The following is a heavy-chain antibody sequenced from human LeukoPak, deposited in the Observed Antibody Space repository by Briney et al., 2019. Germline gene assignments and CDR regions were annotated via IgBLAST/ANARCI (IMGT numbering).Heavy chain of an antibody. D-gene: IGHD6-13*01. V-gene: IGHV4-34*01. CDR1: RGPFSGYY. CDR3: ARVNFGTYSSSWYKGGYYYFYMDV. J-gene: IGHJ6*03. CDR2: INHRGTT. Sequence: KSSETLSLTCAVYRGPFSGYYWTWIRQPPGKGLEWIREINHRGTTRSNPSRKSRVIMTVDTSRKQFSLRLSSVTAADTAVYYCARVNFGTYSSSWYKGGYYYFYMDVWGTRTTVTVSS.